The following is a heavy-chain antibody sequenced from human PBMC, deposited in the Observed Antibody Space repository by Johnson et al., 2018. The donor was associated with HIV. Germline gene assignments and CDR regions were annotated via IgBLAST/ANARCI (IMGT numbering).Heavy chain of an antibody. CDR1: GFTFDDYG. D-gene: IGHD1-26*01. V-gene: IGHV3-43*02. Sequence: VQVVESGGGLVQPGGSLRLSCAASGFTFDDYGMSWVRQAPGKGLEWVAVIYGDGSNKYYADSVKGRFTISRDNSNNSLYLQMNSLRSEDTALYYCAKGGIKNAFDIWGQGTMVTVSS. CDR2: IYGDGSNK. CDR3: AKGGIKNAFDI. J-gene: IGHJ3*02.